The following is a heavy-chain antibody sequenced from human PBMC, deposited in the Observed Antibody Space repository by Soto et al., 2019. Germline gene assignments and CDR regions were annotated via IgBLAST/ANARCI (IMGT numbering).Heavy chain of an antibody. CDR1: GFTFGDYA. D-gene: IGHD2-15*01. J-gene: IGHJ4*02. V-gene: IGHV3-9*01. CDR2: ISWNSCSI. Sequence: EVQLVESGGGLVQPGRSLRLSCAASGFTFGDYAMYWVRQAPGKGLEWVSGISWNSCSIGYADSVKGRFTISRDNAKNSLYLQMNSLRAEDTALYYCAKSGSGSSRPYFDYWGQGTLVTVSS. CDR3: AKSGSGSSRPYFDY.